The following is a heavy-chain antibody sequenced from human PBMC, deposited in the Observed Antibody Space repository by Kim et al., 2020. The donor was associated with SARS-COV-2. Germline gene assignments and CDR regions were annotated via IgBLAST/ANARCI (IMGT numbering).Heavy chain of an antibody. CDR2: INPNSGGT. D-gene: IGHD2-2*02. CDR1: GYTFTGYY. V-gene: IGHV1-2*02. CDR3: ARERWGVLGYTRAGGMDV. Sequence: ASVKVSCKASGYTFTGYYMHWVRQAPGQGLEWMGWINPNSGGTNYAQKFQGRVTMTRDTSISTAYMELSRLRSDDTAVYYCARERWGVLGYTRAGGMDVWGQGTTVTVSS. J-gene: IGHJ6*02.